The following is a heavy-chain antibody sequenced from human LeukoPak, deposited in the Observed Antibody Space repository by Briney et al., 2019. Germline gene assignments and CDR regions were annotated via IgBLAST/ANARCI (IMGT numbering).Heavy chain of an antibody. D-gene: IGHD1-26*01. V-gene: IGHV3-48*01. CDR1: GFTFSSYS. CDR2: ISSSSSTI. CDR3: AREFSGSNYGFPFDY. Sequence: GGSLRLSCAASGFTFSSYSMNWVRQAPGKGLEWVSYISSSSSTIYYADSVKGRFTISRDNAKNSLYLQMNSLRAEDTAVYYCAREFSGSNYGFPFDYWGQGTLVTVSS. J-gene: IGHJ4*02.